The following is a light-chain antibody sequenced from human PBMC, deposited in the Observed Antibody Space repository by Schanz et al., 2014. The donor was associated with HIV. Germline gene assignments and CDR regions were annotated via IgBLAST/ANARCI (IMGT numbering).Light chain of an antibody. CDR3: QQYLTSPYT. V-gene: IGKV4-1*01. Sequence: DIVMTQSPDSLAVSLGERATINCKSSQSVFFSSSNKNYLAWYQQKPGQPPKLLIYWASTRESGVPDRFSGSGSGTDFTLTISSLQTEDVAVYYCQQYLTSPYTFGQGTKLEI. CDR2: WAS. J-gene: IGKJ2*01. CDR1: QSVFFSSSNKNY.